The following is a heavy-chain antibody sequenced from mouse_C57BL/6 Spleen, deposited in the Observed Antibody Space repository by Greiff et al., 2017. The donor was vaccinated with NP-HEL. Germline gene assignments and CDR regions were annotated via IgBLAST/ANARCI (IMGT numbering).Heavy chain of an antibody. V-gene: IGHV5-6*02. J-gene: IGHJ2*01. CDR3: ARLWDGIDY. CDR2: ISSGGSYT. D-gene: IGHD4-1*01. CDR1: GFTFSSYG. Sequence: VKLMESGGDLVKPGGSLKLSCAASGFTFSSYGMSWVRQTPDKRLEWVATISSGGSYTYYPDSVKGRFTISRDNAKNTLYLQMSSLKSEDTAMYYCARLWDGIDYWGQGTTLTVYS.